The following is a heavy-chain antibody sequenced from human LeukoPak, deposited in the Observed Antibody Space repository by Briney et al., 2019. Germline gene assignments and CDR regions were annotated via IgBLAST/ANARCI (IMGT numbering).Heavy chain of an antibody. CDR1: GFTFSGSW. V-gene: IGHV3-7*01. CDR2: IRQDGGEK. CDR3: ARTSYSFGPFLY. Sequence: GSLRLSCAASGFTFSGSWMSWVRQTPGKGLEWVANIRQDGGEKYYVDSVKGRFTISRDNAKNTLYLQMNTLRADDTAVYFCARTSYSFGPFLYWGQGTLVTVSS. J-gene: IGHJ4*02. D-gene: IGHD2/OR15-2a*01.